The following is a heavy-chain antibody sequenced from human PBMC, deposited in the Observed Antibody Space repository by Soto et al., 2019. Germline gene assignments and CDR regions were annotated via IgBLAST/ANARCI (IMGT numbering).Heavy chain of an antibody. Sequence: ASLKVSCKASGYTFTSYYMHWVRQAPGQGLEWMGIINPSGGSTSYAQKFQGRVTMTRDTSTSTVYMELSSLRSEDTAVYYCARATYYYDSSGYSPLDYWGQGTLVTVSS. CDR1: GYTFTSYY. V-gene: IGHV1-46*03. J-gene: IGHJ4*02. CDR2: INPSGGST. CDR3: ARATYYYDSSGYSPLDY. D-gene: IGHD3-22*01.